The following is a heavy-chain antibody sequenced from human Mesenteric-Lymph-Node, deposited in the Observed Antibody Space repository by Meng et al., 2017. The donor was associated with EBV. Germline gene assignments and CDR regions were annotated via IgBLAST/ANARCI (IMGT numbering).Heavy chain of an antibody. J-gene: IGHJ2*01. D-gene: IGHD1-26*01. CDR1: GGSISSSNW. CDR2: IYHGGST. CDR3: ARGEIVRGEWYFDL. Sequence: QVRLTESGPELWGPSGTLPLTCLFLGGSISSSNWWSWVRQSPGKGLEWIGEIYHGGSTNYNPSLKSRVTMSVDKSQNQFSLKLTSVTAADRAIYYCARGEIVRGEWYFDLWGRGTLVTVSS. V-gene: IGHV4-4*02.